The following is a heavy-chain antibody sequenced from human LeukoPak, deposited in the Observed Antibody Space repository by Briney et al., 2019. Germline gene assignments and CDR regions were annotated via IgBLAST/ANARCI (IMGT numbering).Heavy chain of an antibody. CDR3: AKDKVATIHYYGMDV. CDR2: ISGSGGST. CDR1: GFTFSSYA. V-gene: IGHV3-23*01. D-gene: IGHD5-12*01. J-gene: IGHJ6*02. Sequence: GGSLRLSCAASGFTFSSYAMSWVRQAPGKGLEWDSDISGSGGSTYYADSVKGRFTISRDNSKNTLYLQMNSLRAEDTAVYYCAKDKVATIHYYGMDVWGQGTTVTVSS.